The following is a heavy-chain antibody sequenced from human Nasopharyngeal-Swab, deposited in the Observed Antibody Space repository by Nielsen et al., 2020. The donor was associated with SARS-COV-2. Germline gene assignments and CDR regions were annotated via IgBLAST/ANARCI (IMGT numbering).Heavy chain of an antibody. CDR3: SSEGSGVFGVVIYAFDI. V-gene: IGHV1-24*01. D-gene: IGHD3-3*01. Sequence: ASVKVSCKVSGYTLTVLPIHWVRQAPGKGLEWMGTVVPEDGEPIYAQNFKGRVTMTEDTSTYTAYLELSSLRSEDTAVYYCSSEGSGVFGVVIYAFDILGPGTLVTVSS. CDR1: GYTLTVLP. CDR2: VVPEDGEP. J-gene: IGHJ3*02.